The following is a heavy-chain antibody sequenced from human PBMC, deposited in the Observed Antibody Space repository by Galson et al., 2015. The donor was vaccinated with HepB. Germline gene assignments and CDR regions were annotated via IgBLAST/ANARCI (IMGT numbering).Heavy chain of an antibody. CDR1: GYTFSSYS. J-gene: IGHJ5*02. CDR2: ISAYDGNT. D-gene: IGHD2-15*01. V-gene: IGHV1-18*01. Sequence: SVKVSCKASGYTFSSYSITWVRRAPGQGLEWMGWISAYDGNTKYAQNLQGRLTMTTDTSRTTAYMVLRSLRSDDTAVYYCARGALVAVVGATQNNWFDPWGQGTLVTVSS. CDR3: ARGALVAVVGATQNNWFDP.